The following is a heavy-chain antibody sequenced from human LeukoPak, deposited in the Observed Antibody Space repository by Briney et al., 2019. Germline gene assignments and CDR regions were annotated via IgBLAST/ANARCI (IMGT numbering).Heavy chain of an antibody. D-gene: IGHD5-18*01. CDR1: SGSISSYY. Sequence: SETPSLTCSVSSGSISSYYWSWIRQPPGKGLEWIGYIYYSGRTSYNPSLKSRVTISVDTSKNHSSLTLSSVTAADTAVYYCARGQKYRNGYTVTELGSGYFDYWGQGTLVTVSS. CDR3: ARGQKYRNGYTVTELGSGYFDY. V-gene: IGHV4-59*01. CDR2: IYYSGRT. J-gene: IGHJ4*02.